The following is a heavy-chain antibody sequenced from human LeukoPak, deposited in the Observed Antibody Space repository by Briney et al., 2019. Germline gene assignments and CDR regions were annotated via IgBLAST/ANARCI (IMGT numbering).Heavy chain of an antibody. CDR3: ASDIRFLEWLLAPVQGY. J-gene: IGHJ4*02. CDR1: GFTFSSYA. Sequence: PGGSLRLSCAASGFTFSSYAMSWVRQAPGKGLEWVSAISGSGGSTYYADSVKGRFTISRDNSKNTLYLQMNSLRAEDTAVYYCASDIRFLEWLLAPVQGYWGQGTLSPSPQ. D-gene: IGHD3-3*01. V-gene: IGHV3-23*01. CDR2: ISGSGGST.